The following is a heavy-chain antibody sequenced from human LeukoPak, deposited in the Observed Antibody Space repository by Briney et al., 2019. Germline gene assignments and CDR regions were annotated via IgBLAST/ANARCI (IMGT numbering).Heavy chain of an antibody. CDR2: INPNSGGT. V-gene: IGHV1-2*02. CDR1: GGTFSSYA. J-gene: IGHJ5*02. D-gene: IGHD3-22*01. Sequence: ASVKVSCKASGGTFSSYAISWVRQAPGQGLEWMGWINPNSGGTNYAQKFQGRVTMTRDTSISTAYMELSRLRSDDTAVYYCARDLGYDSSGYNWFDPWGQGTLVTVSS. CDR3: ARDLGYDSSGYNWFDP.